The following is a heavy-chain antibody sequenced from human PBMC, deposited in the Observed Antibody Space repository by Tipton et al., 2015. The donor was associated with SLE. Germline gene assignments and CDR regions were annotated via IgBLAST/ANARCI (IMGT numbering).Heavy chain of an antibody. CDR3: ARDRATWIQLSGFWY. CDR2: ISYSGST. D-gene: IGHD5-18*01. V-gene: IGHV4-34*09. CDR1: GGSFSGYY. Sequence: TLSLTCAVYGGSFSGYYWSWIRQPPGKGLEWIGYISYSGSTYYNPSLKSRVNISVDTSKNQFSLKLSSVTAADTAVYYCARDRATWIQLSGFWYWGQGTMVTVSS. J-gene: IGHJ3*01.